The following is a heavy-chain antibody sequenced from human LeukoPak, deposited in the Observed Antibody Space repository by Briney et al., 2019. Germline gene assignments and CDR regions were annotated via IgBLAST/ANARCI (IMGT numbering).Heavy chain of an antibody. V-gene: IGHV3-7*01. CDR1: GFTVSSYW. J-gene: IGHJ4*02. D-gene: IGHD6-19*01. Sequence: SGGSLRLSCAASGFTVSSYWMSWDRQAPGKGLEWVANIKQDGSEKYYVDSVKGRFTISRDNAKSSLYLQMNSLRAEDTAVYYCAREIAVAGTDYWGQGTLVTVSS. CDR3: AREIAVAGTDY. CDR2: IKQDGSEK.